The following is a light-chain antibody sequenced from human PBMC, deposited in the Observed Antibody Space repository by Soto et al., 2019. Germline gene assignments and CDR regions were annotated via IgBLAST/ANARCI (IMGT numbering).Light chain of an antibody. V-gene: IGKV1-5*03. CDR3: QQYKSYFRT. Sequence: DIQMTQSPSTLSASVGDRVTITCRASQNINSWLAWYQQKPGKAPKLLIYQASSLQSGVPSRFSGSGSETEFTLTISSLLPDDFATYFCQQYKSYFRTFGQGTKVDIK. CDR2: QAS. J-gene: IGKJ1*01. CDR1: QNINSW.